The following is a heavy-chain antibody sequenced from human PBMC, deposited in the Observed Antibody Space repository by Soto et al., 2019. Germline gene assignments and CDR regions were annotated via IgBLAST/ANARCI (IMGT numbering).Heavy chain of an antibody. CDR1: GFTFSSYG. CDR3: ARDPSFDFVAAAGTRYYYGMDV. CDR2: IWYDGSNK. J-gene: IGHJ6*02. Sequence: GGSLRLSCAASGFTFSSYGMHWVRQAPGKGLEWVAVIWYDGSNKYYADSVKGRFTISRDNSKNTLYLQMNSLRAEDTAVYYCARDPSFDFVAAAGTRYYYGMDVWGQGTTVTVSS. D-gene: IGHD6-13*01. V-gene: IGHV3-33*01.